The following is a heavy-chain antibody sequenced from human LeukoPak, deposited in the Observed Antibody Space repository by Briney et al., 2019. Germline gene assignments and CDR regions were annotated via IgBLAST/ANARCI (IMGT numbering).Heavy chain of an antibody. Sequence: SETLSLTCNVSGGSISDTSYYWGWIRQPPRKGLEWSGSIYHTATTYYSPSLKSRVTISAHTSKNQSSLQLSCVTAADTAVYYSARQECMGGSCYSRAIWFDPWGQGTLVTVSS. CDR3: ARQECMGGSCYSRAIWFDP. D-gene: IGHD2-15*01. V-gene: IGHV4-39*01. J-gene: IGHJ5*02. CDR1: GGSISDTSYY. CDR2: IYHTATT.